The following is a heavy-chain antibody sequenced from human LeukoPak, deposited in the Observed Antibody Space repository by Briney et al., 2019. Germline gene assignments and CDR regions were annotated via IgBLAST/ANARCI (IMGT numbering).Heavy chain of an antibody. D-gene: IGHD1-26*01. Sequence: GASVKVSCKASGYTFTSYDINWVRQATGQGLEWMGWMNPNSGNTGYAQKFQGRVTITRNTSISTAYMELSSLRSEDTAVYYCARGRGAALGDDDAFDIWGQGTMVTVSS. V-gene: IGHV1-8*03. J-gene: IGHJ3*02. CDR3: ARGRGAALGDDDAFDI. CDR2: MNPNSGNT. CDR1: GYTFTSYD.